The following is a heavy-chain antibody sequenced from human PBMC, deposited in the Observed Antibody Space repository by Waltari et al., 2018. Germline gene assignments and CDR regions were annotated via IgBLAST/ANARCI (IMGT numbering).Heavy chain of an antibody. Sequence: EVQLVQSGAEVKKPGATVKISCKASGYTFTDYYMHWVQQAPGKGLEWMGRVDPEDGETIYAEKFQGRVTITADTSTDTAYMELSSLRSEDTAVYYCARPSITIFGVVTLDAFDIWGQGTMVTVSS. D-gene: IGHD3-3*01. CDR3: ARPSITIFGVVTLDAFDI. CDR2: VDPEDGET. CDR1: GYTFTDYY. J-gene: IGHJ3*02. V-gene: IGHV1-69-2*01.